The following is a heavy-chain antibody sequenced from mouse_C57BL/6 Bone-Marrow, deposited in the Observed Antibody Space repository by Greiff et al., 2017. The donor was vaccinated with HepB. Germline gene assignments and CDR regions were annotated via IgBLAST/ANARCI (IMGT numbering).Heavy chain of an antibody. J-gene: IGHJ2*01. D-gene: IGHD2-3*01. Sequence: VQLQQPGAELVMPGASVKLSCKASGYTFTSYWMHWVKQRPGQGLEWIGEIDPSDSYTNYNQKFKGKSTLTVDKSSSTAYMQLSSLTSEDSAVYDCARWGWLLPFDYWGQGTTLTVSS. V-gene: IGHV1-69*01. CDR3: ARWGWLLPFDY. CDR1: GYTFTSYW. CDR2: IDPSDSYT.